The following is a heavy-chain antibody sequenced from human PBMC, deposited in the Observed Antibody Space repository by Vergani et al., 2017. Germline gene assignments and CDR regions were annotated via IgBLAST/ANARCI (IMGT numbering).Heavy chain of an antibody. D-gene: IGHD2-15*01. V-gene: IGHV4-38-2*01. CDR2: IYHSGGT. J-gene: IGHJ4*02. CDR3: ARSHPYCTGGSCPAI. CDR1: GYSIRNGYY. Sequence: QVQLQESGPGLVEPSETLSLTCAVSGYSIRNGYYWGWIRQPPGKGLEWIGSIYHSGGTHYNPSLKSRVTISVDTSNSQFSLKLNSGTVADTAVYYCARSHPYCTGGSCPAIWGQGTLVTVSS.